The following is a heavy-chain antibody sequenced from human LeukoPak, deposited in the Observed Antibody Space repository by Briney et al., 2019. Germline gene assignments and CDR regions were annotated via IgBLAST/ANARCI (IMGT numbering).Heavy chain of an antibody. CDR2: IYYSGST. Sequence: SETLSLTCTVSDGSISSYYWSWIRQPPGKGLEWIGYIYYSGSTNYNPSLKSRVTISVDTSKNQFSLKLSSVTAADTAAYYCARGGGGYNYGYFYFNYWGQGTLSPSPQ. CDR1: DGSISSYY. J-gene: IGHJ4*02. D-gene: IGHD5-18*01. CDR3: ARGGGGYNYGYFYFNY. V-gene: IGHV4-59*01.